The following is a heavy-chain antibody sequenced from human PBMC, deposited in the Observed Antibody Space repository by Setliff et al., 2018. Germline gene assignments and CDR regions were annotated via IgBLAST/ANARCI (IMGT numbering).Heavy chain of an antibody. Sequence: PSETLSLTCTVSGGSISSHYWSWIRQPPGKGLEWIGSIYYSGSTNYNPSLKSRVTISVDTSKNQFSLKLSSVTAADTAVYYCAAKASGSFDYWGQGTQVTVSS. CDR2: IYYSGST. D-gene: IGHD1-26*01. V-gene: IGHV4-59*11. CDR1: GGSISSHY. CDR3: AAKASGSFDY. J-gene: IGHJ4*02.